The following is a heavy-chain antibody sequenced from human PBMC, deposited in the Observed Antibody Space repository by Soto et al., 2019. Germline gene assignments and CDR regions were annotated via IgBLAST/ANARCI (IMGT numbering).Heavy chain of an antibody. J-gene: IGHJ4*02. D-gene: IGHD1-26*01. Sequence: QVQLVESGGGVVQPGRSLRLSCVASGFTFSSYGMHWVRQAPGKGLEWVAIISYDGSNTYYADSVKGRFTISRDNSKNSLYLKMDGVRAEDTSVYYCAKEGGLSGSYYISSSYYVDYWGQGTLVSVSS. CDR2: ISYDGSNT. CDR3: AKEGGLSGSYYISSSYYVDY. V-gene: IGHV3-30*18. CDR1: GFTFSSYG.